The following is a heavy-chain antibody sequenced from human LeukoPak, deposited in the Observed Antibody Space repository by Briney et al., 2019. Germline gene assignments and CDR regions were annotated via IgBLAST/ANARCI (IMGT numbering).Heavy chain of an antibody. CDR1: GYTFTRYY. J-gene: IGHJ4*02. CDR3: AREMDGGDQDY. CDR2: INRSGDNT. V-gene: IGHV1-46*03. D-gene: IGHD2-21*02. Sequence: ASVKVSCEASGYTFTRYYMTSVRQAAGSGLEWMGIINRSGDNTNYAQKFQGRVIMTRDTYTSTVYMELSSLRSEDTAVYHCAREMDGGDQDYWGQGTLVTVSS.